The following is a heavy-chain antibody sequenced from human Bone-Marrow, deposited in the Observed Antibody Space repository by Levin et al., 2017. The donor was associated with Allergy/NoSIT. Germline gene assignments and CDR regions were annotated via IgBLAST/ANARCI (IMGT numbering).Heavy chain of an antibody. Sequence: SVKVSCKASGGTFSSYAISWVRQAPGQGLEWMGGIIPIFGTANYAQKFQGRVTITADESTSTAYMELSSLRSEDTAVYYCARSFWSGYYTFFDYWGQGTLDTVAA. D-gene: IGHD3-3*01. CDR2: IIPIFGTA. CDR1: GGTFSSYA. J-gene: IGHJ4*02. V-gene: IGHV1-69*13. CDR3: ARSFWSGYYTFFDY.